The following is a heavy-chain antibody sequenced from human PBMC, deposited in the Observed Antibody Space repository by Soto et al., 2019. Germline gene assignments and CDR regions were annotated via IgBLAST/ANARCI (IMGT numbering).Heavy chain of an antibody. CDR2: IYPGDSDT. Sequence: GESLKISCKGSVYSFTSYWIGWVRQMPGKGLEWMGIIYPGDSDTRYSPSFQGQVTIPADKSISTAYLQWSSLKASDTAMYYRARLRITMIVVAPAGAFDIWGQGTMVTVSS. D-gene: IGHD3-22*01. CDR3: ARLRITMIVVAPAGAFDI. V-gene: IGHV5-51*01. J-gene: IGHJ3*02. CDR1: VYSFTSYW.